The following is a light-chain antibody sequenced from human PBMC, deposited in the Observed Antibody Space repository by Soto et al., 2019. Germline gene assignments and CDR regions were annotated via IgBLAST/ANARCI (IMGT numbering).Light chain of an antibody. J-gene: IGLJ1*01. CDR3: CSYGGTFYV. V-gene: IGLV2-11*01. CDR2: DVS. Sequence: QSVLTQPRSVSGSPGQSVTISCTGTSSDVDDYNYVSWFQQHPGKAPKLMIYDVSERPSVVPDRFSGSKSGNTASLTISGLQAEDEADYYCCSYGGTFYVFGTGTKLTVL. CDR1: SSDVDDYNY.